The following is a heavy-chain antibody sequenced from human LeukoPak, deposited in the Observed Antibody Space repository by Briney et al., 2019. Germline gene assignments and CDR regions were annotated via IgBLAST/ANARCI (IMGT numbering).Heavy chain of an antibody. D-gene: IGHD2-2*01. CDR3: ARVTYCSSTSCYPYYFDY. J-gene: IGHJ4*02. Sequence: SVKVSCKASGGTFSSYAISWVRQAPGQGLEWMGGTIPIFGTANYAQKFQGRVTITTDETTSTAYKEQSSLRSEDTAVYYCARVTYCSSTSCYPYYFDYWGQGTLVTVSS. CDR1: GGTFSSYA. V-gene: IGHV1-69*05. CDR2: TIPIFGTA.